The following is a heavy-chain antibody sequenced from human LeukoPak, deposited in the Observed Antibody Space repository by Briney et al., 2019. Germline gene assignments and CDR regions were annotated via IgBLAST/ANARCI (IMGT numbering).Heavy chain of an antibody. CDR1: GGSISSSSYY. J-gene: IGHJ4*02. V-gene: IGHV4-39*07. D-gene: IGHD4-17*01. Sequence: SETLSLTCTVSGGSISSSSYYWGWIRQPPGKGLEWIGSIYYSGSTYYNPSLKSRVTISVDTSKNQFSLKLSSVTAADTAVYYCARDRHDYGDYGDYWGQGTLVTVSS. CDR2: IYYSGST. CDR3: ARDRHDYGDYGDY.